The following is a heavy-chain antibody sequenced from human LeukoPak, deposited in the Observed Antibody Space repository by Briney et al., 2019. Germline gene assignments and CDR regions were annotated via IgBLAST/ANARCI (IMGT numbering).Heavy chain of an antibody. CDR1: GGSISSGGYS. CDR3: ARGVLAVPSI. J-gene: IGHJ4*02. Sequence: PSETLSLTCAVSGGSISSGGYSWSWIRQPPGKGLEWIGYIYHSGSTYYNPSLKSRVTISVDRSKNQFSLKLSSVTAADTAVYYCARGVLAVPSIWGQGTLVTVSS. D-gene: IGHD6-19*01. V-gene: IGHV4-30-2*01. CDR2: IYHSGST.